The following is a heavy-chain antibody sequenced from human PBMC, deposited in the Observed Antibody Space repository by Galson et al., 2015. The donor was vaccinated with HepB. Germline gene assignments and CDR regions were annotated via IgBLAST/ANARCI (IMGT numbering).Heavy chain of an antibody. D-gene: IGHD2-15*01. CDR3: AKDLAGSWPQGYYYYYYMDV. J-gene: IGHJ6*03. Sequence: SLRLSCAASGFTFSSYAMSWVRQAPGKGLEWVSAISGSGGSTYYADSVKGRFTISRDNSKNTLYLQMNSLRAEDTAVYYCAKDLAGSWPQGYYYYYYMDVWGKGTTVTVSS. CDR2: ISGSGGST. CDR1: GFTFSSYA. V-gene: IGHV3-23*01.